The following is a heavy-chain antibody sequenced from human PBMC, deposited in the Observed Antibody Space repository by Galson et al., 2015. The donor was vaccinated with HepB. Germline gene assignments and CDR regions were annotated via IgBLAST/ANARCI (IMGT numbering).Heavy chain of an antibody. D-gene: IGHD3-10*01. V-gene: IGHV4-34*01. J-gene: IGHJ5*02. CDR2: INHSGST. Sequence: ETLSLTCAVYGGSFSGYYWSWIRQPPGKGLEWIGEINHSGSTNYNPSLKSRVTISVDTSKNQFSLKLSSVTAADTAVYYCARGRPLIIHMVRGVIMAWFDPWGQGTLVTVSS. CDR3: ARGRPLIIHMVRGVIMAWFDP. CDR1: GGSFSGYY.